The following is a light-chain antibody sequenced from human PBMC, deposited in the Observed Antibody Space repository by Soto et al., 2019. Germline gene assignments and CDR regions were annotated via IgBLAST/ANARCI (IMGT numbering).Light chain of an antibody. J-gene: IGKJ3*01. CDR2: AAS. Sequence: DLKMKKTPSTLSGSVGDRVTITCRASQTISSWLAWYQQKPGKAPKLLIYAASTLQSGVPSRFSGSGAGTDFTLTISCLLSEDLTTYDCEQYYSYPFSIAPGT. V-gene: IGKV1-5*01. CDR3: EQYYSYPFS. CDR1: QTISSW.